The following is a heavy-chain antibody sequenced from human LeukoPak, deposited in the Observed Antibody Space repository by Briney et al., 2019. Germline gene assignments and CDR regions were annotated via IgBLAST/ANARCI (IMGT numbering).Heavy chain of an antibody. Sequence: GGSLRLSCAASGFTVSSNYMSWVRQAPGKGLEWVSVIYSGGSTYYADSVKGRFTISRDNSKNTLYLQMNSLRAEDTAVYYCARGSYDSSGYYFNWFDPWGQGTLVTVSS. V-gene: IGHV3-53*01. CDR3: ARGSYDSSGYYFNWFDP. CDR2: IYSGGST. D-gene: IGHD3-22*01. J-gene: IGHJ5*02. CDR1: GFTVSSNY.